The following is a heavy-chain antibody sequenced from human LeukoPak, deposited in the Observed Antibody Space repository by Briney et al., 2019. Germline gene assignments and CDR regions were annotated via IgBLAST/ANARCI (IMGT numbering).Heavy chain of an antibody. CDR2: ISYDGSNK. CDR1: GFTFSSYA. Sequence: GGSLRLSCAASGFTFSSYAMHWVRQAPGKGLEWVAVISYDGSNKYYADSVKGRFTISRDNSKNTLYLQMNSLRAEDTAVYYCARDWADIVVVVAATRGFDYWGQGTLVTVSS. CDR3: ARDWADIVVVVAATRGFDY. D-gene: IGHD2-15*01. V-gene: IGHV3-30*04. J-gene: IGHJ4*02.